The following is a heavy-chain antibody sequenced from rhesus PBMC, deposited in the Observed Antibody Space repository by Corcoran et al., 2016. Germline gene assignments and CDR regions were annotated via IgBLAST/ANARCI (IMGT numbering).Heavy chain of an antibody. J-gene: IGHJ4*01. CDR2: IYGSGSST. CDR3: ARGYSYSY. V-gene: IGHV4-169*01. D-gene: IGHD5-36*02. CDR1: GGSISSSY. Sequence: QLQLQESGPGLVKPSETLSVTCAVSGGSISSSYWSWIRQAPGKGLEWIGYIYGSGSSTNYNPSIKSRVTLSVDTSKNQLSLKLSSVTTADTAVYYCARGYSYSYWGQGVLVTVSS.